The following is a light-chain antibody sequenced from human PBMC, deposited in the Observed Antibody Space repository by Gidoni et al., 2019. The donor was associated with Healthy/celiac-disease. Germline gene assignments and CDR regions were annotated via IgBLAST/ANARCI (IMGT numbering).Light chain of an antibody. CDR1: QDISNY. Sequence: IQLTPSPSSLSASVGDRVTITCQASQDISNYLYWYQQKPGKAPKLLIYDASNLETGVPSRFSGSGSGTDFTFTISSLQPEDIATYYCRQYDNRPLTFXQXTRLEIK. CDR2: DAS. J-gene: IGKJ5*01. V-gene: IGKV1-33*01. CDR3: RQYDNRPLT.